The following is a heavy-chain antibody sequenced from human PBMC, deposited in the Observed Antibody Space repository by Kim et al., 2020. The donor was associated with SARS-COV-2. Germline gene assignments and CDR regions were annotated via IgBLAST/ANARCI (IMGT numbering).Heavy chain of an antibody. V-gene: IGHV3-72*01. CDR3: GRAVQFGNYYYAMDV. CDR2: SRSKAQSYST. J-gene: IGHJ6*01. Sequence: GGSLRLSCDASGFTLSDHYMDWVRQPPGRGLEWVGRSRSKAQSYSTEYAASVKGRFTIPRDDSEKSLYLQMNSLKTADTAVYYCGRAVQFGNYYYAMDV. D-gene: IGHD3-16*01. CDR1: GFTLSDHY.